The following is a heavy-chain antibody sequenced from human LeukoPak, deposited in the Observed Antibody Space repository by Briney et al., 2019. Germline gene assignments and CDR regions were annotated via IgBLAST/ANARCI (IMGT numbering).Heavy chain of an antibody. J-gene: IGHJ4*02. CDR1: GGTFSSYA. CDR2: INPNSGGT. CDR3: ARGSQRIQLWLQFDY. D-gene: IGHD5-18*01. V-gene: IGHV1-2*02. Sequence: ASVKVSCKASGGTFSSYAISWVRQAPGQGLEWMGWINPNSGGTNYAQKFQGRVTMTRDTSISTAYMELSRLRSDDTAVYYCARGSQRIQLWLQFDYWGQGTLVTVSS.